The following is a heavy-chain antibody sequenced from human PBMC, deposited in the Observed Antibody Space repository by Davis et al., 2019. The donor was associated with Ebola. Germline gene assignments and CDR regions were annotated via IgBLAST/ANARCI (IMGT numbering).Heavy chain of an antibody. Sequence: PGGSLRLSCAASGFTFSSYAMSWVRQAPGKGLEWVSAISGSGGTTYYAGSVKGRFTVSRDNSKKTMYLQMNSLRAEGTAVYYCARSGLSFGVVKYHYGMDVWGKGTTVTVSS. CDR2: ISGSGGTT. D-gene: IGHD3-3*01. CDR1: GFTFSSYA. V-gene: IGHV3-23*01. J-gene: IGHJ6*04. CDR3: ARSGLSFGVVKYHYGMDV.